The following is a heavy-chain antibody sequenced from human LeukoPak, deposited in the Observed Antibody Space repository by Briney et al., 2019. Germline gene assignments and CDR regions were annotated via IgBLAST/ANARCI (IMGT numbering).Heavy chain of an antibody. CDR1: GYTFTGYY. Sequence: ASVKVSCKASGYTFTGYYMHWVRQAPGQGLEWMGWINPNSGGTNYAQKFQGRVTMTRDTSISTAYMELSRLRSDGTAVYYCARDPPGDCSGGSCYPDVWGKGTTVTVSS. J-gene: IGHJ6*04. CDR2: INPNSGGT. D-gene: IGHD2-15*01. V-gene: IGHV1-2*02. CDR3: ARDPPGDCSGGSCYPDV.